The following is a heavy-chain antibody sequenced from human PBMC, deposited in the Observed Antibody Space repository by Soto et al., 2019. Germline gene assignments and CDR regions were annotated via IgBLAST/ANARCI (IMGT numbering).Heavy chain of an antibody. CDR2: ISSSSSYI. V-gene: IGHV3-21*01. J-gene: IGHJ4*02. D-gene: IGHD3-10*01. CDR3: ARTRSDYGSGSYYFDY. Sequence: GSLRLSCAASGFTFSSYSMNWVRQAPGKGLEWVSSISSSSSYIYYADSVKGRFTISRDNAKNSLYLQMNSLRAEDTAVYYCARTRSDYGSGSYYFDYWGQGTLVTVSS. CDR1: GFTFSSYS.